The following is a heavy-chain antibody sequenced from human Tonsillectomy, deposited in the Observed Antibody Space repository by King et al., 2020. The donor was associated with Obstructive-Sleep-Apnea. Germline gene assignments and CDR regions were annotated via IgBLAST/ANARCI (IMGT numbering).Heavy chain of an antibody. J-gene: IGHJ4*02. CDR3: AKDEDDDYYDSSGLDY. Sequence: VQLVESGGGVVQPGRSLKLSCAASGFTFSSSGMHWVRQAPGKGLEWVAVISYDGSNKYYADSVKGRFTISRDNSKSTLYLQMNSLRAEDTALYYCAKDEDDDYYDSSGLDYWGLGTLVTVSS. CDR1: GFTFSSSG. CDR2: ISYDGSNK. V-gene: IGHV3-30*18. D-gene: IGHD3-22*01.